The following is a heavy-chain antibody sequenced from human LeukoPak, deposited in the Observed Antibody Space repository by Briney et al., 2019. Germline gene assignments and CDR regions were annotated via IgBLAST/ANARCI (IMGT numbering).Heavy chain of an antibody. CDR3: ARDRRYSSGYYYGGNWFDP. J-gene: IGHJ5*02. CDR1: GYTFTGYY. D-gene: IGHD3-22*01. Sequence: ASVKVSCKASGYTFTGYYMHWVRQAPGQGLEWMGWINPNSGGTNYAQKFQGRVTMTRDTSISTAYMELSRLRSDDTVVYYCARDRRYSSGYYYGGNWFDPWGQGTLVTVSS. V-gene: IGHV1-2*02. CDR2: INPNSGGT.